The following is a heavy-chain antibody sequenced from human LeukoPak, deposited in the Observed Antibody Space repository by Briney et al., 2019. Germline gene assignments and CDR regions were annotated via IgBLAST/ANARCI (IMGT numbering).Heavy chain of an antibody. Sequence: SETLSLTCTVSGGSISSSSYYWSWMPPPQGKGLVWRGSIYYSGSTYYNPSLKSRVTIFVDTSKNQFSLKLSSATAADTAVYYCARHRGYSYGSSFFFWFDPWGQGSLVTVSS. D-gene: IGHD5-18*01. V-gene: IGHV4-39*01. J-gene: IGHJ5*02. CDR2: IYYSGST. CDR3: ARHRGYSYGSSFFFWFDP. CDR1: GGSISSSSYY.